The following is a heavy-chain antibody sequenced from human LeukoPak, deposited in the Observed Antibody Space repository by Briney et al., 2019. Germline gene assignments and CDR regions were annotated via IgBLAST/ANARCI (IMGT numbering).Heavy chain of an antibody. CDR3: ARQPTDIVVVPAAISGIDYYGMDV. CDR1: GYSFTSYW. Sequence: GESLRISCKGSGYSFTSYWISWVRQMPGKGLEWMGRIDPSDSYTNYSPSFQGHVAISADKSISTAYLQWSSLKASDTAMYYCARQPTDIVVVPAAISGIDYYGMDVWGKGTMVTVSS. CDR2: IDPSDSYT. D-gene: IGHD2-2*02. J-gene: IGHJ6*04. V-gene: IGHV5-10-1*01.